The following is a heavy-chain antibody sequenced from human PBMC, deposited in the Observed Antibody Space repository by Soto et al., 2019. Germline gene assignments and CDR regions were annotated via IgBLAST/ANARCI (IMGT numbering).Heavy chain of an antibody. CDR2: IYPGDSDT. D-gene: IGHD3-9*01. Sequence: GESLKISCKGSGYSFTSYWIGWVRQMPGKGLEWMGIIYPGDSDTRYSPSFQGQVTISADKSISTAYLQWSSLKASDIAMYYCARLGADILTGLSRGTGGRDVGGKGTTVTVPS. CDR1: GYSFTSYW. CDR3: ARLGADILTGLSRGTGGRDV. J-gene: IGHJ6*04. V-gene: IGHV5-51*01.